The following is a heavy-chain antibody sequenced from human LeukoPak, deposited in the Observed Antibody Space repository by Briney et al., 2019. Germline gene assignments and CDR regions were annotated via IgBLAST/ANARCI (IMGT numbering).Heavy chain of an antibody. CDR2: IRYDGSNK. Sequence: PGGSLRLSCAASALTFSSYGMHWVRQAPGKGLEWVAFIRYDGSNKYYADSVKGRFTISRDNAKNSLYLQMNSLRAEDTAVYYCARDSYGPKAVWGKGTTVTVSS. V-gene: IGHV3-30*02. D-gene: IGHD5-18*01. J-gene: IGHJ6*04. CDR1: ALTFSSYG. CDR3: ARDSYGPKAV.